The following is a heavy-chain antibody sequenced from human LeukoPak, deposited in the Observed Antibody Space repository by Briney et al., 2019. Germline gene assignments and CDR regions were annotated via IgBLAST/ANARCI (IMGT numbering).Heavy chain of an antibody. D-gene: IGHD3-22*01. CDR3: ARVYYDSSGFDSRAFDI. Sequence: PGGSLRLSCAASGFTFSSYEMNWVRQAPGKGLEWVSYISTSGTTIYYADSVKGRFTISRDNAKNSLYLQMDSLRAEDTAVYYCARVYYDSSGFDSRAFDIWGQGTMVTVSS. J-gene: IGHJ3*02. V-gene: IGHV3-48*03. CDR1: GFTFSSYE. CDR2: ISTSGTTI.